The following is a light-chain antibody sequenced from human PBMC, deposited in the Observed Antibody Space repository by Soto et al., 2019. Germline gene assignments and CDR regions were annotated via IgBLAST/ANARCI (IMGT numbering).Light chain of an antibody. CDR1: QSVSSY. CDR2: DAS. J-gene: IGKJ3*01. CDR3: QQRSNFLFT. V-gene: IGKV3-11*01. Sequence: EIVLTQSPAHLSLSPGERATLSCRASQSVSSYLAWYQQKPGQAPRLLLYDASNRATGVPARFSGSGSGTDFTLTISSLEPEDFAVYYCQQRSNFLFTFGPGTKVDIK.